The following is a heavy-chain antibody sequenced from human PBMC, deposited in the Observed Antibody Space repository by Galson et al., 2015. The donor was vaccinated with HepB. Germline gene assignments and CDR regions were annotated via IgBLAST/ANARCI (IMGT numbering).Heavy chain of an antibody. Sequence: SLRLSCAASGFTFSSYAMSWVRQAPGKGLEWVSAISGSGGSTYYADSVKGRFTISRDNSKNTLYLQMNSLRAEDTAVYYCAKDRGGSNYFDYWGQGTLVTVSS. CDR3: AKDRGGSNYFDY. D-gene: IGHD2-15*01. CDR2: ISGSGGST. CDR1: GFTFSSYA. J-gene: IGHJ4*02. V-gene: IGHV3-23*01.